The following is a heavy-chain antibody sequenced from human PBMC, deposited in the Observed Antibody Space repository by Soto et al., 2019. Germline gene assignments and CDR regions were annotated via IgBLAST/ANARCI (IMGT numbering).Heavy chain of an antibody. CDR3: ASSPVTGIYYAMDV. J-gene: IGHJ6*02. V-gene: IGHV4-31*03. CDR1: GGSISSGGYY. D-gene: IGHD6-19*01. Sequence: SETLSLTCTVSGGSISSGGYYWSWIRQHPGKGLEWIGNIYYTGSTHYDPSLKSRITISLDTSKNQISLKLSSVTAADTAVYYCASSPVTGIYYAMDVWGQGATVTVSS. CDR2: IYYTGST.